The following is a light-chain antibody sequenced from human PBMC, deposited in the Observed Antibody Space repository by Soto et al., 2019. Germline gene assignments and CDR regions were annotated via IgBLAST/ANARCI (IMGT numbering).Light chain of an antibody. J-gene: IGKJ2*03. V-gene: IGKV3-20*01. CDR3: QHYNNWPPYS. Sequence: DIVLTQSPGTLSLSPGERATLSCRASQRISSNYLGWYQQKPGQAPRLLIYAASSRATGIPDRFSGSGSGTDFTLTISRLEPEDFAVYYCQHYNNWPPYSFGQGTKVEIK. CDR1: QRISSNY. CDR2: AAS.